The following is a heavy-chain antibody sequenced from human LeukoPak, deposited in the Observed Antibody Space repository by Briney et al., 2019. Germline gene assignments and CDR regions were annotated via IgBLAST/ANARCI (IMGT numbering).Heavy chain of an antibody. Sequence: GGSLRLSCAASGFTFSAYGINWVRQAPGKGLEWVSYISSTSSTIHYADAVKGRFTISRDNAKNSLYLQMNSLRDEDTAVYYCARRSYGMDVWGQGTTVTVSS. CDR2: ISSTSSTI. V-gene: IGHV3-48*02. CDR1: GFTFSAYG. CDR3: ARRSYGMDV. J-gene: IGHJ6*02.